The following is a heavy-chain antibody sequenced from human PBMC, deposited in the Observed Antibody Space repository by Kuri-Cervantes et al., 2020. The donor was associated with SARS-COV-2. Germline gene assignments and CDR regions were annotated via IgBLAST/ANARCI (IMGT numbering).Heavy chain of an antibody. J-gene: IGHJ4*02. CDR2: IKQDGSEK. V-gene: IGHV3-7*05. Sequence: GESLKISCAASGVIFSSYWMSWVRQAPGKGLEWVANIKQDGSEKYYVDSVKGRFTISRDNAKNSLYLQMNSLRAEDTAVYYCATGVRGYSYGPDYWGQGTLVTVSS. CDR1: GVIFSSYW. D-gene: IGHD5-18*01. CDR3: ATGVRGYSYGPDY.